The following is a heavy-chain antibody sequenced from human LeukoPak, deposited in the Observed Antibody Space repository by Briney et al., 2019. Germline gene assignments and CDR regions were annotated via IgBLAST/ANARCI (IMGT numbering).Heavy chain of an antibody. V-gene: IGHV4-38-2*01. CDR3: ARSLSTAGIDY. CDR1: GYSISSGYY. CDR2: VYHSGST. Sequence: SETLSLTCDVSGYSISSGYYWGWIRQLPGKGLEWIGSVYHSGSTYYNPSLKSRVTISVDTSKNQFSLNLRSVTAADTAVYYCARSLSTAGIDYWGQGTLVTVSS. D-gene: IGHD2-2*01. J-gene: IGHJ4*02.